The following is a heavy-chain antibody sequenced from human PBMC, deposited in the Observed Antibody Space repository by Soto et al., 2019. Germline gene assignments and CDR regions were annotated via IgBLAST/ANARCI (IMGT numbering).Heavy chain of an antibody. CDR2: ITTDKGKT. CDR3: ATRSPAFDY. CDR1: GYTFTSFG. V-gene: IGHV1-18*01. Sequence: QVQRVQSGPEVKKPGASVKVSCKTSGYTFTSFGISWVRQAPGQGLEWMGWITTDKGKTNYAQKFQGRVTMTTDTSTSTAYMELRSLRSDDTAVYCCATRSPAFDYWGQGTLVTVSS. J-gene: IGHJ4*02.